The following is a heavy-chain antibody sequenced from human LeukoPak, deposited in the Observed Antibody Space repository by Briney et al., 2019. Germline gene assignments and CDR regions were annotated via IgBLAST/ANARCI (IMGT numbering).Heavy chain of an antibody. Sequence: GESLKISCKGSGYRFNAYWTAWVRQMPGKGLEWMGIIYPDDSDTRYSPSFQGQVTISADKPVRTAYLQWSSLKASDTAMYYCARPNITSYYDSRGYDAFDVWGQGTMVTVSS. CDR3: ARPNITSYYDSRGYDAFDV. CDR1: GYRFNAYW. CDR2: IYPDDSDT. V-gene: IGHV5-51*01. J-gene: IGHJ3*01. D-gene: IGHD3-22*01.